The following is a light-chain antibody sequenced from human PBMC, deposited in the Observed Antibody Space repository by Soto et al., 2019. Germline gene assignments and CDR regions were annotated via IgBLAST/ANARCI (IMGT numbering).Light chain of an antibody. Sequence: IVLTQSPGTLSLSPGESATLSCSAIQSVRRDLAWYQQKPGKAPRLLXYYTSTRATGFPARFSGGGSGTEFTLTISSLQSEDSEFYYCQQYNKWPITFGQGTRLETK. CDR1: QSVRRD. CDR3: QQYNKWPIT. J-gene: IGKJ5*01. CDR2: YTS. V-gene: IGKV3-15*01.